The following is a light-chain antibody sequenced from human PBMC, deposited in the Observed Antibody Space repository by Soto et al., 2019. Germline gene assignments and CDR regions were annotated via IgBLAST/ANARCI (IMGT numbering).Light chain of an antibody. J-gene: IGKJ1*01. CDR2: KAS. V-gene: IGKV1-5*01. CDR3: QHYNSYPWT. CDR1: QSISTW. Sequence: DIQMTQSPSALSASVGDRVNITCRASQSISTWLAWYQQKPGEAPKLLIYKASNLQSGVPSRFSGSGSGTEFTLTISSLQPDDFATYYCQHYNSYPWTFGQGTKVDIK.